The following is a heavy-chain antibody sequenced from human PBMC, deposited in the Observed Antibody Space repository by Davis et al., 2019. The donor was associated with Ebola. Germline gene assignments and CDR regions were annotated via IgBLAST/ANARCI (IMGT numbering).Heavy chain of an antibody. CDR3: ARGYYDTTGVLDS. CDR1: GFTFSNYW. D-gene: IGHD3-22*01. Sequence: PGGSLRLSCVASGFTFSNYWINWVRQAPGKGLETVATIKPDGSETYLVDSVKGRFTISRDNTKNSLFLQMNSLRAEDTAVYFCARGYYDTTGVLDSWGQGTLVTVSS. J-gene: IGHJ4*02. V-gene: IGHV3-7*01. CDR2: IKPDGSET.